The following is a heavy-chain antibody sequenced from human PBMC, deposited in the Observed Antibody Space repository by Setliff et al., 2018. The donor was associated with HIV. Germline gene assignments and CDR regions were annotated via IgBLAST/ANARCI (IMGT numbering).Heavy chain of an antibody. Sequence: PSETLSLTCSVSGYSINTAYYWGWIRQPPGKGLEWIGSIYHSGITYYNSSLKSRVTISVDTSKNQFSLNLTSVTAADTAVYYCVRLGYSGSLVGAFDIWGQGTMVTVSS. CDR1: GYSINTAYY. V-gene: IGHV4-38-2*01. D-gene: IGHD1-26*01. CDR2: IYHSGIT. J-gene: IGHJ3*02. CDR3: VRLGYSGSLVGAFDI.